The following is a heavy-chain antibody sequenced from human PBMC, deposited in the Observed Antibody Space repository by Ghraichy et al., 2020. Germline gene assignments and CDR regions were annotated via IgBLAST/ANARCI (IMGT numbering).Heavy chain of an antibody. Sequence: GGSLRLSCVPSGFTFSNYEMNWVRQTPDKGLEWVSHISGSGSKTDYADSVKGRFTISRDNAKNSMYLHMSNLRDDDTAVYYCARGPLFTTSSLDYYDYWGQGTLVTVSS. CDR3: ARGPLFTTSSLDYYDY. D-gene: IGHD3-10*01. J-gene: IGHJ4*02. CDR2: ISGSGSKT. CDR1: GFTFSNYE. V-gene: IGHV3-48*03.